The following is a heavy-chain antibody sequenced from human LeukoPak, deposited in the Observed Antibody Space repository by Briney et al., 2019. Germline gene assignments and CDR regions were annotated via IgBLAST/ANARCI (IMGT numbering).Heavy chain of an antibody. CDR1: GFTFSSYA. D-gene: IGHD5-24*01. CDR3: ARGGVKMAKIAFVQVRY. CDR2: ISYDGSNK. V-gene: IGHV3-30-3*01. Sequence: GRSLRLSCAASGFTFSSYAMHWVRQAPGKGLEWVAVISYDGSNKYYADSVKGRFTISRDNSKNTLYLQMNSLRAEDTAVYYCARGGVKMAKIAFVQVRYWGQGTLVTVSS. J-gene: IGHJ4*02.